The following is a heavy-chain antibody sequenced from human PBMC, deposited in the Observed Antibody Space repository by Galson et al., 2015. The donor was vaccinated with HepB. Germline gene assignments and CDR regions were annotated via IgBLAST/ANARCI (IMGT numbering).Heavy chain of an antibody. D-gene: IGHD2-2*03. CDR3: ARPGFCATSTCHSWFDS. V-gene: IGHV1-8*01. J-gene: IGHJ5*01. CDR2: MNPRSGNT. CDR1: GYTFTNYD. Sequence: SVKVSCKASGYTFTNYDISWVRQAPGQGLEWMGWMNPRSGNTGYAQKFQGRVTMTRTTSTGTAYMELSSLRPEDTAVYYCARPGFCATSTCHSWFDSRGQGTLLTVSS.